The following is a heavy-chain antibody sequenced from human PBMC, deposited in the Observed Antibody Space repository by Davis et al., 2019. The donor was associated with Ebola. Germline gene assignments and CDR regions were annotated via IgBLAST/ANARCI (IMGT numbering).Heavy chain of an antibody. D-gene: IGHD3-10*01. CDR3: ARNPQRTYGYFDF. CDR1: GFTSSGYT. V-gene: IGHV3-21*01. Sequence: GESLKISCAASGFTSSGYTMIWVRQGPGKGLEWVSSITTGAHDIYYADSVKGRFTISRDDAKNSLFLQMNSLRADDTGVYYCARNPQRTYGYFDFWGQGTLVTVSS. CDR2: ITTGAHDI. J-gene: IGHJ4*02.